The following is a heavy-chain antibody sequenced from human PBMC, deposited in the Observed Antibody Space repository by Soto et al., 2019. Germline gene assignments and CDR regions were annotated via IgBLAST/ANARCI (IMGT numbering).Heavy chain of an antibody. CDR3: ARGIRGKYGMDV. J-gene: IGHJ6*02. CDR2: INGDGSRS. D-gene: IGHD3-10*01. Sequence: EVQLVESGGGLVQPGGSLRLSCATSGFTFSDYWIHWVRQAPGKGLVWVSRINGDGSRSDYADSVKGRFTIYRDKAENTVYLRMNSLGGEDTVVYFCARGIRGKYGMDVWGHGTTITVSS. V-gene: IGHV3-74*01. CDR1: GFTFSDYW.